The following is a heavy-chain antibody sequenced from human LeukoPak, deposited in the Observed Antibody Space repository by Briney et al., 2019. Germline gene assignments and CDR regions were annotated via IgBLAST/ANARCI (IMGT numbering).Heavy chain of an antibody. Sequence: ASVKASCKASGYTFTGYYMHWVRQAPGQGLEWMGWINPNSGGTNYAQKFQGRVTMTRDTSISTAYMELSRPRSDDTAVYYCARSRGGYCSGGSCYSRGSVYAFDIWGQGTMVTVSS. J-gene: IGHJ3*02. V-gene: IGHV1-2*02. D-gene: IGHD2-15*01. CDR1: GYTFTGYY. CDR3: ARSRGGYCSGGSCYSRGSVYAFDI. CDR2: INPNSGGT.